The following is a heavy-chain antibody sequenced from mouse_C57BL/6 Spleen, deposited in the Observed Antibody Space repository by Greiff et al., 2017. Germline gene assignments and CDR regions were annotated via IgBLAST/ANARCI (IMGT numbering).Heavy chain of an antibody. D-gene: IGHD1-1*01. J-gene: IGHJ3*01. CDR1: GFNIKDDY. CDR3: TITTVVAPH. Sequence: EVKLMESGAELVRPGASVKLSCTASGFNIKDDYMHWVKQRPEQGLEWIGWIDPENGDTEYASKFQGKATITADTSSNTAYLQLSSLTSEDTAVYYCTITTVVAPHWGQGTLVTVSA. V-gene: IGHV14-4*01. CDR2: IDPENGDT.